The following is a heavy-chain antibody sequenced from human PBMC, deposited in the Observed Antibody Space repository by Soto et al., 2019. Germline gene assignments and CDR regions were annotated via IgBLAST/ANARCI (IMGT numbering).Heavy chain of an antibody. V-gene: IGHV1-69*01. CDR1: GGTFSSYA. CDR2: IIPIFGTA. J-gene: IGHJ4*02. Sequence: QVQLVQSGAEVKKPGSSVKVSCKASGGTFSSYAISWVRQAPGQGLEWMGGIIPIFGTANYAQKFQGRVTITADESKSPAYMELRRLRSEDTAVYYCAKTYYDYVWGSYHLPHWGQGTLVTVSS. CDR3: AKTYYDYVWGSYHLPH. D-gene: IGHD3-16*02.